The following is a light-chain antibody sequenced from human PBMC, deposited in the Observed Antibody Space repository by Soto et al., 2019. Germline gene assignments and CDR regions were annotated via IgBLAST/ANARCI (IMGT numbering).Light chain of an antibody. V-gene: IGLV2-14*01. J-gene: IGLJ1*01. CDR2: DVS. Sequence: QSVLTQPASVSGSPGQSITISCTGTSSDVGGYNYVSWYQQHPGKAPKLMIYDVSNRPSGVSNRFSGSKSGNTASLTIFGFQAEDEADYYCSSYTSSSINYVFGTGTKVTAL. CDR1: SSDVGGYNY. CDR3: SSYTSSSINYV.